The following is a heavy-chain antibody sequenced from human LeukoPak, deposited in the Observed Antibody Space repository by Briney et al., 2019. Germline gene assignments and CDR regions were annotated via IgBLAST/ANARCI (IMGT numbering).Heavy chain of an antibody. V-gene: IGHV1-69*04. CDR2: IIPILGVA. Sequence: ASVKVSCKASGGTFSSYAISWVRQAPGQGLEWMGRIIPILGVANYAQKFQGRVTITADKSTSTAYMELSSLRSEDTAVYYCASIDRKHYWGQGTLVTVSS. D-gene: IGHD2-15*01. CDR1: GGTFSSYA. J-gene: IGHJ4*02. CDR3: ASIDRKHY.